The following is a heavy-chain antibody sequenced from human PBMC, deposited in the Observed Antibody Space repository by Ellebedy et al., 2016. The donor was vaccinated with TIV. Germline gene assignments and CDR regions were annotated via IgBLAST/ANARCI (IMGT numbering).Heavy chain of an antibody. CDR3: ARIHSSRPSNDAFDI. V-gene: IGHV1-2*02. CDR2: INPNSGGT. CDR1: GYTFTGYY. J-gene: IGHJ3*02. Sequence: ASVKVSCKASGYTFTGYYMHWVRQAPGQGLEWMGWINPNSGGTNYAQKFQGRVTMTRDTSISTAYMELSRLRSDDTAVYYCARIHSSRPSNDAFDIWGQGTMVTVSS. D-gene: IGHD6-13*01.